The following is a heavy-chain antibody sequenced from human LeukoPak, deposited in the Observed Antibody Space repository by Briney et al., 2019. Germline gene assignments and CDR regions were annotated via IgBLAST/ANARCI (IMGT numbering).Heavy chain of an antibody. Sequence: GGSLRLSCAASGFTFSSYEMNWVRQAPGKGLESVSYISSSGSTIYYADSVKGRFTISRDNAKNSLYLQMNSLRAEDTAVYYCARGLNTYYYGSGSYYDYWGQGTLVTVSS. J-gene: IGHJ4*02. CDR2: ISSSGSTI. D-gene: IGHD3-10*01. CDR3: ARGLNTYYYGSGSYYDY. CDR1: GFTFSSYE. V-gene: IGHV3-48*03.